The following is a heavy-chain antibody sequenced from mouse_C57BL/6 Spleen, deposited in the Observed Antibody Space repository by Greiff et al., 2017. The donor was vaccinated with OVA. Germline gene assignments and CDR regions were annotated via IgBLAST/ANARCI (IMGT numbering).Heavy chain of an antibody. Sequence: EVMLVESGGGLVKPGGSLKLSCAASGFTFSDYGMHWVRQAPEKRLEWVAYISSGSSTIYYADTVKGRFTISRDNATNTLFLQMISLRSEDTAMYYCAREDYYLDDWGPGTTLTVSS. CDR3: AREDYYLDD. V-gene: IGHV5-17*01. CDR1: GFTFSDYG. D-gene: IGHD1-1*02. CDR2: ISSGSSTI. J-gene: IGHJ2*01.